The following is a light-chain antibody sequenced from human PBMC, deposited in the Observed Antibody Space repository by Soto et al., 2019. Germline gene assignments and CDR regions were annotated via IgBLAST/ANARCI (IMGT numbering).Light chain of an antibody. J-gene: IGKJ5*01. V-gene: IGKV3-20*01. CDR1: QSVSIR. CDR3: QHHYGTSPIT. Sequence: VLTQSPVTLSLSPGERATLSCRASQSVSIRLAWYQHKFGQAPRLLISGASSRATGIPDRFSGSGSGTDFTLTISRLEPEDFALYYCQHHYGTSPITFGQGTQLEIK. CDR2: GAS.